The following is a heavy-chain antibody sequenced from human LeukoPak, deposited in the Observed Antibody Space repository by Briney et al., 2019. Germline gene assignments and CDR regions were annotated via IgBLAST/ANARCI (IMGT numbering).Heavy chain of an antibody. CDR2: IFYSGST. CDR1: GDSISSSSYY. D-gene: IGHD4-23*01. CDR3: ARGNSGPDY. V-gene: IGHV4-39*01. J-gene: IGHJ4*02. Sequence: SETLSLTCTVSGDSISSSSYYWGWIRQPPGKGLEWIGTIFYSGSTYYNPSLKSRVTISVDTSKNQFSLKMSSVTAADTAVFYCARGNSGPDYWGQGTLVTVSS.